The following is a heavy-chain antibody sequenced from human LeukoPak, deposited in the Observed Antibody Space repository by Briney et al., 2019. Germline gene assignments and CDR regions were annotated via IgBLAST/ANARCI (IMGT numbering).Heavy chain of an antibody. Sequence: ASVKVSCKASGYTFTSYAMHWVRQAPGQRLEWMGWINAGNGNTKYSQKCQGRVTITRDTSASTAYMELSSLRSEDTAVYYCARDLPHSSSWFDYWGQGTLVTVSS. J-gene: IGHJ4*02. V-gene: IGHV1-3*01. D-gene: IGHD6-13*01. CDR2: INAGNGNT. CDR1: GYTFTSYA. CDR3: ARDLPHSSSWFDY.